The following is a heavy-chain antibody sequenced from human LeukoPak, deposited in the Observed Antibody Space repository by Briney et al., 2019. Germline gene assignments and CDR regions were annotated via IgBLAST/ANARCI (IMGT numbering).Heavy chain of an antibody. CDR1: GSSISSSSYY. Sequence: SETLSLTCTVSGSSISSSSYYWGWIRQPPGKGLEWIGSIYYSGSTYYNSSVKSRVTISVDTSKNQFSLKLSSVTAADTAVYYCARMYRRAFDHWGQGTLVTVSS. V-gene: IGHV4-39*01. CDR2: IYYSGST. J-gene: IGHJ4*02. D-gene: IGHD1-26*01. CDR3: ARMYRRAFDH.